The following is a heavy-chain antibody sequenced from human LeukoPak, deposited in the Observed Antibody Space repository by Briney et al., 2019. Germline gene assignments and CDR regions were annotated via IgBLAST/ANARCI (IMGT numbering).Heavy chain of an antibody. Sequence: ASVTVSCKASGYTFTGYYMHWVRQAPGQGLEWMGWINPNSGGTNYAQKFQGRVTMTRDTSISTAYMELSRLRSDDTAVYYCAREYYYYYYMDVWGKGTTVTVSS. V-gene: IGHV1-2*02. CDR3: AREYYYYYYMDV. CDR2: INPNSGGT. CDR1: GYTFTGYY. J-gene: IGHJ6*03.